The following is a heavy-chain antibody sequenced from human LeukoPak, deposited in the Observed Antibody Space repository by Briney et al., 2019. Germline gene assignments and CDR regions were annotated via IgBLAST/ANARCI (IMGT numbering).Heavy chain of an antibody. D-gene: IGHD4-17*01. V-gene: IGHV3-21*01. Sequence: GGSLRLSCAASGFTFSSYSMNWVRQAPRKGLEWVSSISSSSSYIYYADSVKGRFTISRDNAKNSLYLQMNSLRAEDTAVYYCARDADYGDYGDAFDIWGQGTMVTVSS. CDR2: ISSSSSYI. J-gene: IGHJ3*02. CDR1: GFTFSSYS. CDR3: ARDADYGDYGDAFDI.